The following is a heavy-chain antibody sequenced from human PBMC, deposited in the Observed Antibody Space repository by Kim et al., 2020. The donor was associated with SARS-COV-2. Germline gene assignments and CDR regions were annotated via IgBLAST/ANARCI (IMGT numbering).Heavy chain of an antibody. D-gene: IGHD2-15*01. Sequence: GGSLRLSCAASGFTFSSYAMSWVRQAPGKGLEWVSAISGSGGSTYYADSVKGRFTISRDNSKNTLYLQMNSLRAEDTAVYYCAKDMHCSGGSCYYYGMDAWGQGTTVTVSS. CDR1: GFTFSSYA. CDR2: ISGSGGST. V-gene: IGHV3-23*01. CDR3: AKDMHCSGGSCYYYGMDA. J-gene: IGHJ6*02.